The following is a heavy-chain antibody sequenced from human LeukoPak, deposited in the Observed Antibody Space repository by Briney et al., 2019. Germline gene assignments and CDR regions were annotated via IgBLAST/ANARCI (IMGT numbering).Heavy chain of an antibody. J-gene: IGHJ4*02. CDR2: IYPGDSDT. Sequence: GESLKISCKGSGYSFTSYWIGWVRQMPGKGLEWMGIIYPGDSDTRYSPSFQGQVTISADKSISTAYLQWSSLKASDTDMYYCARLPMVRGVILNYFDYWGQGTLVTVSS. D-gene: IGHD3-10*01. CDR1: GYSFTSYW. CDR3: ARLPMVRGVILNYFDY. V-gene: IGHV5-51*01.